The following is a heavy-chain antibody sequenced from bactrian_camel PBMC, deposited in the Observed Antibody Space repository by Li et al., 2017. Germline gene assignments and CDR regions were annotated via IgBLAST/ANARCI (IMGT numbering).Heavy chain of an antibody. Sequence: QLVESGGGSVQSGGSLRLSCVASGHTFSRNCMGWFRQAPGKEREAVASMYTLGSDGNTYYSEAVKGRFTISQENAKNTVYLQMNQLKPEDTAMYFCAARGRKKGELGPRGTYGCVVLDEAADFRYWGQGTQVTVS. CDR3: AARGRKKGELGPRGTYGCVVLDEAADFRY. V-gene: IGHV3-2*01. CDR1: GHTFSRNC. D-gene: IGHD2*01. J-gene: IGHJ6*01. CDR2: MYTLGSDGNT.